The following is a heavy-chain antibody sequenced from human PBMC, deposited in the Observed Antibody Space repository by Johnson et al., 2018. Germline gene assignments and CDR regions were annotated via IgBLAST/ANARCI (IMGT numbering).Heavy chain of an antibody. D-gene: IGHD7-27*01. J-gene: IGHJ3*01. V-gene: IGHV3-21*01. CDR3: ARERSTGDPL. CDR1: GFTFSSYS. Sequence: VQLVESGGGLVKPGGSLRLSCAASGFTFSSYSMNWVRQAPGKGLEWVSSISSSSSYIYYADSVKGRFTISRDNAKNPLYLQMNSLKAEDTAVYYCARERSTGDPLWGQGTMVTVSS. CDR2: ISSSSSYI.